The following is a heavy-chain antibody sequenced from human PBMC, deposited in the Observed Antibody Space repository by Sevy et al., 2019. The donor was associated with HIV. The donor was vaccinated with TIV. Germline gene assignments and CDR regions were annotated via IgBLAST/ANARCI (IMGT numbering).Heavy chain of an antibody. V-gene: IGHV3-73*01. Sequence: GGSLRLSCAASGFTFSGSAMHWVRQASGKGLEWVGRIRSKANSYATAYAASVKGRFTISRDDSKNTAYLQMNSLKTEETAVYYCTSVSRITIFGVVIQEDYWGQGTLVTVSS. CDR1: GFTFSGSA. D-gene: IGHD3-3*01. J-gene: IGHJ4*02. CDR2: IRSKANSYAT. CDR3: TSVSRITIFGVVIQEDY.